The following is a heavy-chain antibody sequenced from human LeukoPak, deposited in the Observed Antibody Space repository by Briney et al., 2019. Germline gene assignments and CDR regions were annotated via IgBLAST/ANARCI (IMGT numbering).Heavy chain of an antibody. Sequence: SQTLSLTCAVSGGSISSGGYSWSWIRQPPGKGLEWIGYIYHSGSTYYNPSLKSRVTISVDRSKNQFSLKLSSVTAADTAVYYCARVTYYYDSSGPLVYYFDYWGQGTLVTVSS. CDR3: ARVTYYYDSSGPLVYYFDY. V-gene: IGHV4-30-2*01. CDR1: GGSISSGGYS. CDR2: IYHSGST. D-gene: IGHD3-22*01. J-gene: IGHJ4*02.